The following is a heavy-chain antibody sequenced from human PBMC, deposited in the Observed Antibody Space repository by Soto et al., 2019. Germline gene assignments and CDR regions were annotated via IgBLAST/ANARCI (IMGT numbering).Heavy chain of an antibody. D-gene: IGHD6-13*01. CDR1: GDSVSSNSAA. Sequence: SQTLSLTCAISGDSVSSNSAAWNWIRQSPSRGLEWLGRTYYRSKWYYNYAVSVKSRITINPDTSKNQFSLQLNSVTPEDTAGYYCAGAADLKFDYWGQGTLVTVSS. CDR2: TYYRSKWYY. J-gene: IGHJ4*02. CDR3: AGAADLKFDY. V-gene: IGHV6-1*01.